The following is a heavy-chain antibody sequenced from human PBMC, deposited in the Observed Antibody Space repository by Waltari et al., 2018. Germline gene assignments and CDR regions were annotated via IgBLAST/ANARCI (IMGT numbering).Heavy chain of an antibody. CDR2: SSGGGGSS. V-gene: IGHV3-23*01. J-gene: IGHJ5*01. CDR1: GFPFNPYA. D-gene: IGHD1-26*01. Sequence: AKWLSSGGALLQPGGSLRLSCEVSGFPFNPYARSWVGQAPGGGLEWLWSSSGGGGSSSCADSVKGRFSISRDNPKNTLSLQMDSLAVDDTAVSFWAKESSRSFGWFDVWGHGTPVTGSP. CDR3: AKESSRSFGWFDV.